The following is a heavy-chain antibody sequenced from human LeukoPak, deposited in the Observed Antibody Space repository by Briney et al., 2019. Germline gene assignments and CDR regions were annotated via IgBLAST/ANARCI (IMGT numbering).Heavy chain of an antibody. CDR1: GFTFRSYA. D-gene: IGHD6-6*01. CDR2: ISTTSSTI. V-gene: IGHV3-48*04. CDR3: ASGPLISYNSSTYPPFDY. J-gene: IGHJ4*02. Sequence: GGSLRLSCAASGFTFRSYAMSWVRQAPGKGLEWVSYISTTSSTIYYTDSVKGRFTISRDNAKNSLYLQMNSLRAEDTAVYYCASGPLISYNSSTYPPFDYWGQGTLVTVSS.